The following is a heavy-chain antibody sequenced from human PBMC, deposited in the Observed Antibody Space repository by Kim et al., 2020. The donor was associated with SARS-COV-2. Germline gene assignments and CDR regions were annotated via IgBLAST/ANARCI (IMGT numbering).Heavy chain of an antibody. J-gene: IGHJ4*02. Sequence: SETLSLTCTVSGGSISSYYWSWIRQPPGKGLEWIGYIYYSGSTNYNPSLKSRVTISVDTSKNQFSLKLSSVTAADTAVYYCARMNAPGTPRRSFYYFDYWGQGTLVTVSS. CDR1: GGSISSYY. CDR2: IYYSGST. D-gene: IGHD3-10*01. CDR3: ARMNAPGTPRRSFYYFDY. V-gene: IGHV4-59*01.